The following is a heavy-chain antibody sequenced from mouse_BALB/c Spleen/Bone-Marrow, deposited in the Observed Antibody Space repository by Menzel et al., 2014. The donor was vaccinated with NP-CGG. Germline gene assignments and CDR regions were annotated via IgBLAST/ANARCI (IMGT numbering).Heavy chain of an antibody. Sequence: QVHLKQSGAELVKPGASVKLSCKASGYTFTEYIIHWVKQRSGQGLEWIGWFYPGSGSIRYNEKFKDKATLTADKSSSTVYMELSRLTSEDSAVYFCARHEKANYGNYAMDYWGQGTSVTVSS. CDR2: FYPGSGSI. D-gene: IGHD1-1*01. V-gene: IGHV1-62-2*01. J-gene: IGHJ4*01. CDR1: GYTFTEYI. CDR3: ARHEKANYGNYAMDY.